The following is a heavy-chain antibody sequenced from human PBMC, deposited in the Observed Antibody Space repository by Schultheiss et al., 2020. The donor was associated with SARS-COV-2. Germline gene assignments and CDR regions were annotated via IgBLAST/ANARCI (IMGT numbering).Heavy chain of an antibody. Sequence: GGSLRLSCAASGFTFSSYAMHWVRQAPGKGLEWVSAISGSGGSTYYADSVKGRFTISRDNSKNTLYLQMNSLRAEDTAVYYCAKDREGVTIFGVVYYYYYMDVWGKGTTVTVSS. CDR1: GFTFSSYA. V-gene: IGHV3-23*01. CDR3: AKDREGVTIFGVVYYYYYMDV. J-gene: IGHJ6*03. D-gene: IGHD3-3*01. CDR2: ISGSGGST.